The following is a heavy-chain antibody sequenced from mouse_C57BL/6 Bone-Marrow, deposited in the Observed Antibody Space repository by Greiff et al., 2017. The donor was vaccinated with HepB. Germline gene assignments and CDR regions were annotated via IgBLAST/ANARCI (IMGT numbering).Heavy chain of an antibody. CDR3: ARYYSNSLPY. CDR2: IHPNSGST. Sequence: VKLQQPGAELVKPGASVKLSCKASGYTFTSYWMHWVKQRPGQGLEWIGMIHPNSGSTNYNEKFKSKATLTVDKSSSTAYMQLSSLTSEASAVYYCARYYSNSLPYWGQGTLVTVSA. J-gene: IGHJ3*01. CDR1: GYTFTSYW. D-gene: IGHD2-5*01. V-gene: IGHV1-64*01.